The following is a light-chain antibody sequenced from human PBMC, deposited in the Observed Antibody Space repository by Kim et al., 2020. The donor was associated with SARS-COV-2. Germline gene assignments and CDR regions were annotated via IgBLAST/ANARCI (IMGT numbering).Light chain of an antibody. Sequence: QSALTQSASVSGSPGQSITISCSGTSSDVGGNNYVSWYQQHAGRAPKLIIFDDTKRPSGVPDRFSASKSGITASLTISGLQAEDEADYYCSSSTVTYAVVFGGGTKVTV. CDR1: SSDVGGNNY. CDR3: SSSTVTYAVV. CDR2: DDT. J-gene: IGLJ2*01. V-gene: IGLV2-14*03.